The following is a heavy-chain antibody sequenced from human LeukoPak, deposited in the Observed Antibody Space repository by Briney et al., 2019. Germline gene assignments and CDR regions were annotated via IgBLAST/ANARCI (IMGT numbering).Heavy chain of an antibody. CDR1: GYSFTSYW. CDR2: IYPGDSDT. J-gene: IGHJ5*02. Sequence: LGESLKISCQGSGYSFTSYWIGWVRQMPGKGLEWMGIIYPGDSDTRYSPSFQGQVTFSADKSTSTAYLQWSSLKASDTAMYYCARHAERQLSNWFDPWGQGTLVTVSS. V-gene: IGHV5-51*01. CDR3: ARHAERQLSNWFDP. D-gene: IGHD6-13*01.